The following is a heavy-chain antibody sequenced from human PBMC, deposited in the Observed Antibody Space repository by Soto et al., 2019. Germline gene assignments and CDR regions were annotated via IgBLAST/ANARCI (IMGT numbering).Heavy chain of an antibody. J-gene: IGHJ4*02. D-gene: IGHD2-8*02. CDR1: GFTFNSYA. CDR2: TSYDGSNN. Sequence: QVQLVESGGGVVQPGRSLRLSCAASGFTFNSYAMHWVRQAPGKGLEWVVVTSYDGSNNYYADSVKGRYTISRDKSKNPLYLPMISMRAESSAVYYCAAGGVGWYFDYWGPGTLVTVAS. CDR3: AAGGVGWYFDY. V-gene: IGHV3-30-3*01.